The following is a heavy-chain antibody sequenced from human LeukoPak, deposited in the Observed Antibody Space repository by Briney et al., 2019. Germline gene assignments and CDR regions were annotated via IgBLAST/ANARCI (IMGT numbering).Heavy chain of an antibody. CDR2: INHSGST. CDR1: GGSFSGYY. CDR3: ARGIRYATMVRGANDY. J-gene: IGHJ4*02. D-gene: IGHD3-10*01. Sequence: SETLSLTCAVYGGSFSGYYWSWIRQPPGKGLEWIREINHSGSTNYNPSLKSRVTISVDTSKNQFSLKLSSVTAADTAVYYCARGIRYATMVRGANDYWGQGTLVTVSS. V-gene: IGHV4-34*01.